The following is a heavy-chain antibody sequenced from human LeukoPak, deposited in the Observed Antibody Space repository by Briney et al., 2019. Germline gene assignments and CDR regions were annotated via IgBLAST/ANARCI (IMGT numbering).Heavy chain of an antibody. CDR1: GFTFNNYW. CDR3: ATFRFLGT. D-gene: IGHD3-3*01. Sequence: PGGSLRLSCAASGFTFNNYWMTWVRQGPGKGLEWVANIKPGGNEKYYVDSVKGRFTISRDNVKNSLYLQINSLRAEDTAIYYCATFRFLGTWGQGTMVTVSP. J-gene: IGHJ3*01. V-gene: IGHV3-7*03. CDR2: IKPGGNEK.